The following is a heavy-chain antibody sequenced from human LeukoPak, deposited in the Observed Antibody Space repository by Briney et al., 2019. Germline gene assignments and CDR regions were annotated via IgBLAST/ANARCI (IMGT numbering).Heavy chain of an antibody. Sequence: SGGSLRLSCAASGFIFSDYYMTWIRQTPGKGLEWLSYISDSGSTINYADSVKGRLTISRDNAKKSLYLQMNSLRAEDTAMYYCARGGRGLNRWFDPWGQGTLVTVSS. CDR3: ARGGRGLNRWFDP. CDR1: GFIFSDYY. CDR2: ISDSGSTI. V-gene: IGHV3-11*01. J-gene: IGHJ5*02. D-gene: IGHD2-15*01.